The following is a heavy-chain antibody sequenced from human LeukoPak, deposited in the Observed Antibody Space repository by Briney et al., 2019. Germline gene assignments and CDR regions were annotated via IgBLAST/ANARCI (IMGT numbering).Heavy chain of an antibody. D-gene: IGHD2-15*01. CDR1: GGSLSSYY. CDR3: ARGGLVAATPYYFDY. V-gene: IGHV4-4*07. Sequence: SETLSPTCTVSGGSLSSYYWSWIRQPAGKGLEWIGRIYTSGSTNYNPSLKSRVTMSVDTSKNQFSLKLSSVTAADTAVYYCARGGLVAATPYYFDYWGQGTLVTVSS. J-gene: IGHJ4*02. CDR2: IYTSGST.